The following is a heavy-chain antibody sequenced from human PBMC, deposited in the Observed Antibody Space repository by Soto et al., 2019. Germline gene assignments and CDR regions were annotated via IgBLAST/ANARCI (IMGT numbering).Heavy chain of an antibody. V-gene: IGHV2-70*04. CDR3: PRERSDSGMDV. J-gene: IGHJ6*02. D-gene: IGHD3-3*01. CDR1: GFSLSTSGMR. Sequence: SGPTLVNPTQTLTLTCTFSGFSLSTSGMRVSWIRQPPGKALEWLARIDWDDDKFYSTSLKTRLTISKDTSKNQVVLTMTNMDPVDTAKYYCPRERSDSGMDVWGQGTTVTVYS. CDR2: IDWDDDK.